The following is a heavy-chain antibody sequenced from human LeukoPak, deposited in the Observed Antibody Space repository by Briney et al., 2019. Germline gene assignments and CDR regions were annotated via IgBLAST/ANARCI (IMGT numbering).Heavy chain of an antibody. Sequence: GASVKVSCKASGYTFTSYGISWVRQAPGQGLEWMGWITTYNGDTDYAQKLQGRVTMTADTSTSTAYMELRSLRSDDTAVYYCAIVLPYFGYWGQGTLLTVSS. CDR2: ITTYNGDT. J-gene: IGHJ4*02. CDR1: GYTFTSYG. V-gene: IGHV1-18*01. D-gene: IGHD3-10*01. CDR3: AIVLPYFGY.